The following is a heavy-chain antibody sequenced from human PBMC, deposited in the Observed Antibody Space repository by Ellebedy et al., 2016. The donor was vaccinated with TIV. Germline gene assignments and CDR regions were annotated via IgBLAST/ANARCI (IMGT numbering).Heavy chain of an antibody. J-gene: IGHJ4*02. V-gene: IGHV5-51*01. CDR3: ARQYSTGLGGAGY. CDR1: GYIFGSYW. CDR2: IYPGDSET. Sequence: GESLKISCKGSGYIFGSYWIGWVCQMPGKGLEWMGVIYPGDSETRYSPSFQGQVTISADKSTNTAYPQWNSLKASDTATYYCARQYSTGLGGAGYWGQGTLVTVSS. D-gene: IGHD2-8*02.